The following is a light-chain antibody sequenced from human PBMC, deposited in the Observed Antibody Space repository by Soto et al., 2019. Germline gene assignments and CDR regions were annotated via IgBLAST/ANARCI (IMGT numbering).Light chain of an antibody. CDR2: DAS. Sequence: EIVLTQSPGTLSLSPGERATLSCRASQSVSSSYLAWYQQKPGQAPRLLIYDASSRATGIPDRFSGSGSGTDFTLTSSRLEPEDFAVYYCQQYGSSPSWTFGQGTMVVIK. CDR3: QQYGSSPSWT. CDR1: QSVSSSY. J-gene: IGKJ1*01. V-gene: IGKV3-20*01.